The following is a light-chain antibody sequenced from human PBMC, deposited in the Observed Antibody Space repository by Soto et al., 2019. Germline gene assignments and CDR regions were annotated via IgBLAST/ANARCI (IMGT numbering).Light chain of an antibody. CDR3: QQQNSYQWT. Sequence: DIMITQSPSSLSSSALDSFTITCGASQSISSWLAWYQQKPGKAPKLLVYDASSLESGVPSRFSGSGAGTEFTLTISSLQPDDFATYYCQQQNSYQWTSGLGTKVDIK. CDR2: DAS. J-gene: IGKJ1*01. V-gene: IGKV1-5*01. CDR1: QSISSW.